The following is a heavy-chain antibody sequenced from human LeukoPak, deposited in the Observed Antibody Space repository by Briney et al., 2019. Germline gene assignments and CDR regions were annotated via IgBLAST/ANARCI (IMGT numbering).Heavy chain of an antibody. J-gene: IGHJ4*02. D-gene: IGHD3-3*01. CDR2: IKSKTDGGTT. Sequence: GGSLRLSCAASGLTFSNAWMSWVRQAPGKGLEWVGRIKSKTDGGTTDYAAPVKGRFTISRDDSKNTLYLQMNSLKTEDTAVYYCTTGTGITIFGVVITPYYFDYWGQGTLVTVSS. CDR3: TTGTGITIFGVVITPYYFDY. CDR1: GLTFSNAW. V-gene: IGHV3-15*01.